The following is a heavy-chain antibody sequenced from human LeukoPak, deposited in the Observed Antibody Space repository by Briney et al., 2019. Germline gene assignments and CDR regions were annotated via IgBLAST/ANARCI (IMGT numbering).Heavy chain of an antibody. D-gene: IGHD2-2*02. CDR1: GFTFSSYA. J-gene: IGHJ4*02. V-gene: IGHV3-23*01. CDR3: AKDSVPIVVVPAAIRLPDY. Sequence: GGSLRLSCAASGFTFSSYAMSWVRQAPGKGLEWVSAISGSGGSTYYADSVKGRFTISRDNSKNTLYLQMNSLRAEDTAVYYCAKDSVPIVVVPAAIRLPDYWGQGTLVTVSS. CDR2: ISGSGGST.